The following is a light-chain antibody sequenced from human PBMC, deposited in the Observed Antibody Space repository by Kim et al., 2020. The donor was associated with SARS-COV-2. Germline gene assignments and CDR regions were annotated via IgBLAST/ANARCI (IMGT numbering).Light chain of an antibody. Sequence: EIVLTQSPATLSLSPGERATLSCRASQSVSYYLAWYQQKPGQAPRLLIYDASNRATGIPARFRGSGSGTDFILTISSLEPEDFAVYYCQQRSDWPLTFGGGTKVEI. CDR1: QSVSYY. J-gene: IGKJ4*01. V-gene: IGKV3-11*01. CDR2: DAS. CDR3: QQRSDWPLT.